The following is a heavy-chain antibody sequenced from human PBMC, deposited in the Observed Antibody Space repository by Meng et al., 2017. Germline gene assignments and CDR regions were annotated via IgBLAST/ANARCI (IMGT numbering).Heavy chain of an antibody. CDR1: GGSISSSSYY. Sequence: ESLKISCTVSGGSISSSSYYWGWIRQPPGKGLEWIGSIYYSGSTYYNPSLKSRVTISVDTSKNQFSLKLSSVTAADTAVYYCARASGYYGSGSYYNDNDAFDIWGQGTMVPSPQ. D-gene: IGHD3-10*01. CDR3: ARASGYYGSGSYYNDNDAFDI. CDR2: IYYSGST. J-gene: IGHJ3*02. V-gene: IGHV4-39*07.